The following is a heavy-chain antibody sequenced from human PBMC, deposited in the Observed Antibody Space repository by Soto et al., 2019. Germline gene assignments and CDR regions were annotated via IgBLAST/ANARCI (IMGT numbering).Heavy chain of an antibody. Sequence: PSETLSLTCTVSGGSISSYYWSWIRQPPGKGLEWIGYIYYSGSTNYNPSLKSRVTISVDTSKNQVSLKLSSVTAADTAVYYCARSPSWGSHNWFDPWGQGTLVNVSS. CDR3: ARSPSWGSHNWFDP. CDR2: IYYSGST. D-gene: IGHD2-2*01. CDR1: GGSISSYY. J-gene: IGHJ5*02. V-gene: IGHV4-59*01.